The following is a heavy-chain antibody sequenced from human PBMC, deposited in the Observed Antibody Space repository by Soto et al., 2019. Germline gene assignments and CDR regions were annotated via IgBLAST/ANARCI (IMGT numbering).Heavy chain of an antibody. CDR1: GYNFNSYG. V-gene: IGHV1-18*04. D-gene: IGHD5-12*01. J-gene: IGHJ4*02. CDR2: ISGYNGNF. Sequence: ASVKVSCKASGYNFNSYGVAWVRQAPGQGLEWMGWISGYNGNFMYAEKVEERVTMTTSTAYMELRSLRSDDTAVYFCAREVDIVPTPGGGYWGQGTLVTVSS. CDR3: AREVDIVPTPGGGY.